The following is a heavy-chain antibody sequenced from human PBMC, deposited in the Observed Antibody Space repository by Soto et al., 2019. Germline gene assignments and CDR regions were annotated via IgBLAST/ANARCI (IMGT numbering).Heavy chain of an antibody. CDR3: AGGPLTYYYDSSGYLT. Sequence: SETLSLTCTVSGGSISSYYWSWIRQPPGKGLEWIGYIYYSGSTNYNPSLKSRVTISVDTSRNQFSLKLSSVTAADTAVYYCAGGPLTYYYDSSGYLTWGQGTLVTAPQ. D-gene: IGHD3-22*01. V-gene: IGHV4-59*01. CDR2: IYYSGST. CDR1: GGSISSYY. J-gene: IGHJ5*02.